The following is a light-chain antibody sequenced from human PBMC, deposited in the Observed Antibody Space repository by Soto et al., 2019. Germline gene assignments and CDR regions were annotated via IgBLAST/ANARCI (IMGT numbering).Light chain of an antibody. V-gene: IGKV4-1*01. Sequence: DIVMTQSPDSLAVSLGERATINCRSSQSVLYNSNNKDYLAWYQQKPGQPPKLLIYWASTRESGVPDRFSGSGSGTDFTLTISRLQAEDVAVYYCQQYYSIPLTVGGGTKVEIK. CDR3: QQYYSIPLT. J-gene: IGKJ4*01. CDR2: WAS. CDR1: QSVLYNSNNKDY.